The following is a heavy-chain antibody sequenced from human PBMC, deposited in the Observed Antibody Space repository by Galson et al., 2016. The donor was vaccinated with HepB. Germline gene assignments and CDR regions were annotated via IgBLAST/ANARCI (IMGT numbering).Heavy chain of an antibody. D-gene: IGHD1-1*01. J-gene: IGHJ5*02. V-gene: IGHV1-69*11. CDR2: IIPILGAA. CDR3: ARWDPHWNDVGDWFDP. CDR1: GYTFTSYE. Sequence: SVKVSCKASGYTFTSYEINWVRQATGQGLEWMGLIIPILGAANNAQKFQGRLTITADESTNTAYMELSSLSSEDTAVYYCARWDPHWNDVGDWFDPWGQAT.